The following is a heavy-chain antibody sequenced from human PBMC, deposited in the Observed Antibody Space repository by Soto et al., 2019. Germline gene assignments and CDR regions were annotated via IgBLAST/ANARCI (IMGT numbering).Heavy chain of an antibody. CDR2: IKSKSNGGTT. Sequence: GGSLRLSCAASGFTFSNAWMSWVRQAPGKGLEWVFRIKSKSNGGTTDYPGPVKGRFIISRDDSKKTLFLQMNSLRTEDTAVYYCITIIQNGKWEPGPWGHGIRVTVSS. J-gene: IGHJ5*02. D-gene: IGHD1-26*01. CDR3: ITIIQNGKWEPGP. V-gene: IGHV3-15*05. CDR1: GFTFSNAW.